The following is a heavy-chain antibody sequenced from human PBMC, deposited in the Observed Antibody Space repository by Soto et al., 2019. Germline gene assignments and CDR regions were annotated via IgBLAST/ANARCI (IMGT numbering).Heavy chain of an antibody. J-gene: IGHJ6*02. Sequence: QVYLVQSGAEVRMPGASVKVSCTAFGYILTGYSLHSVRQAPGQGLEWMGWIDPNSGATNSAERFHGRVSMTRDTSISAAYLELSSLRSDDTAVYYCARGYGSSPNMELRFGMDVWGQGTTISVSS. V-gene: IGHV1-2*02. CDR3: ARGYGSSPNMELRFGMDV. CDR1: GYILTGYS. CDR2: IDPNSGAT. D-gene: IGHD5-18*01.